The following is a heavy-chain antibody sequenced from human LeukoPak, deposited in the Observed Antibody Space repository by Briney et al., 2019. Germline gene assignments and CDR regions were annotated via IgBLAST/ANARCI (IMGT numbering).Heavy chain of an antibody. V-gene: IGHV1-2*02. CDR1: GYTFTGYY. CDR3: ARDRGGNDFWSGYYDDY. Sequence: ASVKVSCKASGYTFTGYYMHWVRQAPGQGLEWMGWINPNSGGTNYAQKFQGRATMTRDTSISTAYMELSRLRSDDTAVYYCARDRGGNDFWSGYYDDYWGQGTLVAVSS. J-gene: IGHJ4*02. D-gene: IGHD3-3*01. CDR2: INPNSGGT.